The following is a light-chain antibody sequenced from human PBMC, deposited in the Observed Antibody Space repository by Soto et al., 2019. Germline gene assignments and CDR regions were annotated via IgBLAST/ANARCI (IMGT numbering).Light chain of an antibody. Sequence: EIVMTQSPATLSVSPGERATLSCRASQSISTHLAWYQQKPGQAPRLLIFGASDRATGTPDRFSGSGSGTDFTLTISRLEPEDSAVYYCQQFDDSVTFGQGTRLEIK. CDR1: QSISTH. J-gene: IGKJ5*01. V-gene: IGKV3D-15*01. CDR2: GAS. CDR3: QQFDDSVT.